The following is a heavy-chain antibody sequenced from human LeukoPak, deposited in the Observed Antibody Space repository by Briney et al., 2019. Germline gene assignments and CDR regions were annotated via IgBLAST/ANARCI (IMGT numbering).Heavy chain of an antibody. V-gene: IGHV4-61*08. CDR1: GGSISSGGYY. D-gene: IGHD2-21*02. CDR2: IYYSGST. CDR3: ARHGSDAYCGGDCYSFDY. J-gene: IGHJ4*02. Sequence: PSETLSLTCAVSGGSISSGGYYWSWIRQPPGQGLEWIGYIYYSGSTNYNPSLKSRVTISVDTSKNQFSLKLSSVTAADTAVYYCARHGSDAYCGGDCYSFDYWGQGTLVTVSS.